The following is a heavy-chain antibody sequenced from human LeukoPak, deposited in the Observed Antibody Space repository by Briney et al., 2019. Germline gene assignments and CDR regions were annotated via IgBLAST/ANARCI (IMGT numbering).Heavy chain of an antibody. CDR1: GFTFSSYE. V-gene: IGHV3-48*03. J-gene: IGHJ4*02. CDR2: ISSSGSTI. Sequence: AGGSLRLSCAASGFTFSSYEMNWVRQAPGKGLEWVSYISSSGSTIYYADSVKGRFTISRDNAKNSLYLQMNSLRAEDTAVYYCAKVLYGGNSYVDLYYFDYWGQGTLVTVSS. D-gene: IGHD4-23*01. CDR3: AKVLYGGNSYVDLYYFDY.